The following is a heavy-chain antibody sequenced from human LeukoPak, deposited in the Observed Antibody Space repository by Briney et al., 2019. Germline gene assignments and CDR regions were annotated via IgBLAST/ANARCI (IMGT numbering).Heavy chain of an antibody. V-gene: IGHV3-48*01. CDR2: ISSSSSTI. Sequence: GGSLRLSCAASGFTFSSYSKTWVRQAPGKGLEWVSYISSSSSTIYYADSVKGRFTISRDNAKNSLYLQMNSLRAEDTAVYYCARSETLIWGSAYFDYWGQGTLVTVSS. J-gene: IGHJ4*02. D-gene: IGHD7-27*01. CDR3: ARSETLIWGSAYFDY. CDR1: GFTFSSYS.